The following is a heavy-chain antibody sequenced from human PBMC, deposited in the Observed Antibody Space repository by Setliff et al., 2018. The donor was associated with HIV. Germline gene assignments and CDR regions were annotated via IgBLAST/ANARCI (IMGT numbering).Heavy chain of an antibody. Sequence: SETLSLTCTVSGGSISSGSYYWSWIRQPAGKGLEWIGRIHTSGSTNYNPSLKSRVTISVDTSKNQFSLNLSSVTAADTAIYYCARHANGPYGPFGDLLYFDYWGLGTLVTVSS. J-gene: IGHJ4*02. CDR1: GGSISSGSYY. CDR2: IHTSGST. CDR3: ARHANGPYGPFGDLLYFDY. D-gene: IGHD2-21*02. V-gene: IGHV4-61*02.